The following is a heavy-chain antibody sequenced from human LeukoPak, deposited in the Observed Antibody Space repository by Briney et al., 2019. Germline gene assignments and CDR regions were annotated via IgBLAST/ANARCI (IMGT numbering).Heavy chain of an antibody. D-gene: IGHD3-22*01. CDR1: GGSFSTYY. J-gene: IGHJ4*02. V-gene: IGHV4-59*01. CDR3: ARSFSPNYYDLLDY. CDR2: IYYSGST. Sequence: PSETLSLTCTVSGGSFSTYYWSWIRQPPGKGLEWIGYIYYSGSTNYNPSLKSRVTISLDTSKNQFSLKLNSVTAADTAMYYCARSFSPNYYDLLDYWGQGTLVTVSS.